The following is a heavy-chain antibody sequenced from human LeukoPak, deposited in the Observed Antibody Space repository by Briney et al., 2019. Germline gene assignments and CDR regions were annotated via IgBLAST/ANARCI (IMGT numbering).Heavy chain of an antibody. V-gene: IGHV1-8*01. CDR2: MNPNSGDT. J-gene: IGHJ5*02. Sequence: ASVKVSCKASGYTFTSYEINWVRQATGQGLEWMGWMNPNSGDTGYAQKFQGRVTMTRDTSISTAYMELSSLRSEDTAVYYCARDILTGPTKWFDPWGQGTLVTVSS. D-gene: IGHD3-9*01. CDR3: ARDILTGPTKWFDP. CDR1: GYTFTSYE.